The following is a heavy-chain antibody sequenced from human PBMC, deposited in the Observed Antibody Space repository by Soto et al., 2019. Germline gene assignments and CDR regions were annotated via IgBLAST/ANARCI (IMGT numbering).Heavy chain of an antibody. J-gene: IGHJ5*02. CDR2: INHSGST. CDR3: AREKWGSGSRWLDP. CDR1: GGSFSGYY. D-gene: IGHD6-19*01. Sequence: SETLSLTCAIYGGSFSGYYWSWLRQPPGKGLEWIGEINHSGSTNYNPSLKSRVTISADTSKNQFSLKLSSVTAADTAVYYCAREKWGSGSRWLDPWGQGTLVTVSS. V-gene: IGHV4-34*01.